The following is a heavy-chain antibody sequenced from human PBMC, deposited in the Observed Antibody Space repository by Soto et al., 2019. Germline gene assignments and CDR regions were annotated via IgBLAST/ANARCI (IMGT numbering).Heavy chain of an antibody. V-gene: IGHV1-24*01. CDR3: ARERERWLANGYYYYGMDV. CDR1: RYTLTGLS. D-gene: IGHD6-19*01. J-gene: IGHJ6*02. CDR2: FDPEDGET. Sequence: GASVKVSCKVSRYTLTGLSMQWVRQAPGKGLEWMGGFDPEDGETIYAQKFQGRVTMTEETATDTAYMELSSLRSEDTAVYYCARERERWLANGYYYYGMDVWGQGPTVTVSS.